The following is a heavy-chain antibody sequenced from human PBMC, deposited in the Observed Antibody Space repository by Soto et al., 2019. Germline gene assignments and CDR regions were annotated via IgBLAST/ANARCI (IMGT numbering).Heavy chain of an antibody. Sequence: QVQLVQSGAEVKKPGASVKVSCKASGYTFTSYDINWVRQATGQGLEWMGWMNPNSGNTGYAQKFQGRVTMTRNTSISTAYMELSSLRSEDTAVYYCARVTVVLGQQPGDDAFDIWGQGTMVTVSS. D-gene: IGHD6-13*01. V-gene: IGHV1-8*01. CDR1: GYTFTSYD. J-gene: IGHJ3*02. CDR3: ARVTVVLGQQPGDDAFDI. CDR2: MNPNSGNT.